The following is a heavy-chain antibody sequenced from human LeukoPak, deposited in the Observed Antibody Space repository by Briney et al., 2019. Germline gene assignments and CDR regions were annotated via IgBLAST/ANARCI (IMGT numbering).Heavy chain of an antibody. Sequence: GGSLRLSCAGSGFTFSRSGMHWVRQAPGKGLEWVAIISFDGSNQYYADSVKGRITISRDNSRNTLYLQMNSLRPEDTAVYYCAKARGSGIIPQVSDYWGQGTLVTVSS. D-gene: IGHD3-10*01. CDR3: AKARGSGIIPQVSDY. J-gene: IGHJ4*02. V-gene: IGHV3-30*18. CDR2: ISFDGSNQ. CDR1: GFTFSRSG.